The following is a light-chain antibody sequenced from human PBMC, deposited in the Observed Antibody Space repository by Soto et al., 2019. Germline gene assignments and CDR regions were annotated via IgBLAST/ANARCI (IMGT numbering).Light chain of an antibody. Sequence: QSALTQPASVSGSPGQSITISCTGTSGDIGSYNCVSWYQQHPGKAPKLIIYEVTDRPSGVSNRFSGSKSGNTASLTISGLQAEDEAEYYCSSYTNINTRACVFGTGTQLTVL. V-gene: IGLV2-14*01. J-gene: IGLJ7*01. CDR1: SGDIGSYNC. CDR3: SSYTNINTRACV. CDR2: EVT.